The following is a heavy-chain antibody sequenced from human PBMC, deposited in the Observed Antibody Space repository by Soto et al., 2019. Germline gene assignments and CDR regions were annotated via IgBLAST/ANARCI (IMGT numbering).Heavy chain of an antibody. CDR1: GFTFSSYA. Sequence: GSLRLSCAASGFTFSSYAMSWFRQPPGKGLEWVSAISGSGGSTYYADSVKGRFTISRDNSKNTLYLQMNSLRAEDTAVYYCAKGIAAAGKGTYYFDYWGQGTLVTV. J-gene: IGHJ4*02. V-gene: IGHV3-23*01. D-gene: IGHD6-13*01. CDR3: AKGIAAAGKGTYYFDY. CDR2: ISGSGGST.